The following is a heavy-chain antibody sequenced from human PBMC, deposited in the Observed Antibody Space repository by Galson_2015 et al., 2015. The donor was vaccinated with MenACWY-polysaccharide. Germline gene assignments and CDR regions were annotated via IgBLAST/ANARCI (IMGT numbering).Heavy chain of an antibody. Sequence: ALRLGDEASGVTFSVYGMSWVGQAPGKGLEWVSTISGSGDSTNYAESVKGRFTISRDNSKNTLYLQTNSLRAEDTALYYCTKFQGHYYYNYYMDVWGKGTTVTVSS. CDR1: GVTFSVYG. CDR3: TKFQGHYYYNYYMDV. CDR2: ISGSGDST. V-gene: IGHV3-23*01. J-gene: IGHJ6*03.